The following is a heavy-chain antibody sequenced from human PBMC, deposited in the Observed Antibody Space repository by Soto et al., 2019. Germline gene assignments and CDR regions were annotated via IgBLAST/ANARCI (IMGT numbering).Heavy chain of an antibody. Sequence: HPGGSLRLSCAGSGFTFSNYALNWFRQAPGKGLEWVSAISGSSSHTFYADSVTGRFTVSRDNSKNTLYLQMNSLRAEDTAIYYCAKEPLRTPAAYFDYWGQGTLVTVSS. CDR3: AKEPLRTPAAYFDY. D-gene: IGHD4-17*01. CDR1: GFTFSNYA. CDR2: ISGSSSHT. V-gene: IGHV3-23*01. J-gene: IGHJ4*02.